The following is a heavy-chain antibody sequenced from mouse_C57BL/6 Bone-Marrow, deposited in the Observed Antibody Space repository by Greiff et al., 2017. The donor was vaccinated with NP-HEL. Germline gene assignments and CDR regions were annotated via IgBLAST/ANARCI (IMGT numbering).Heavy chain of an antibody. J-gene: IGHJ2*01. V-gene: IGHV1-75*01. Sequence: VQLLQSGPELVKPGASVKLSCKASGCTFTDYYIHWVKQRPGQGLEWIGWIVPGSGSTYYNEKFKGKATLTVDTSSSTAYMLLRSLTSEDSAVYVCARSDYSGSSDVIFDYWGRGTTLTVSA. CDR3: ARSDYSGSSDVIFDY. D-gene: IGHD1-1*01. CDR2: IVPGSGST. CDR1: GCTFTDYY.